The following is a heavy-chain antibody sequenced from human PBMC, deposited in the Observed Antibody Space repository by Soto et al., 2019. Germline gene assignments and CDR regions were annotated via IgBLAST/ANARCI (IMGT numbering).Heavy chain of an antibody. CDR1: GGSFSGYY. Sequence: SETLSLTCAGYGGSFSGYYWSWIRQPPGKGLEWIGEINHSGSTNYDPSLKSRVTISVDTSKNQFSLKLSSVTAADTAVYYCAVFAYCSSTSCYDYCGQGTLVTVSS. V-gene: IGHV4-34*01. J-gene: IGHJ4*02. CDR2: INHSGST. CDR3: AVFAYCSSTSCYDY. D-gene: IGHD2-2*01.